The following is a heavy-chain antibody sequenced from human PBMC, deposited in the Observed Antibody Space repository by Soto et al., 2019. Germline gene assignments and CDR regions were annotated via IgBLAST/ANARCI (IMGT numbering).Heavy chain of an antibody. V-gene: IGHV3-23*01. CDR2: ISGYGGST. D-gene: IGHD1-1*01. J-gene: IGHJ4*02. CDR3: AKDLELEVFTAEYLDH. CDR1: GFTFSSYA. Sequence: EVQLLESGGGLVQPGGSLRLSCAASGFTFSSYAMSWVRQAPGKGLEWVSSISGYGGSTYYADSAKGRFTISRDNSKNTLYLQMNSLRAEDTAVYYCAKDLELEVFTAEYLDHWGQGSLVTVSS.